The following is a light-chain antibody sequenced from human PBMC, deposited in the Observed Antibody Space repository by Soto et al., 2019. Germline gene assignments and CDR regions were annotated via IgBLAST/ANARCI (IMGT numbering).Light chain of an antibody. CDR3: QQYTASPLT. V-gene: IGKV1-5*03. Sequence: DIQMTQSPSTLSASVGDRVTITCRASQSIESWLAWSQQKPGKAPKLLLHKASSLQSGVPSRLTGSASGTEFTLTISSLKPDEFSHYYCQQYTASPLTFGGGTKVEIK. J-gene: IGKJ4*01. CDR2: KAS. CDR1: QSIESW.